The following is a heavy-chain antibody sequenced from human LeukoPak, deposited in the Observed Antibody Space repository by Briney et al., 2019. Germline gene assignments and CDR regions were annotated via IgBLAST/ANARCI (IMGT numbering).Heavy chain of an antibody. Sequence: ASVKVSCKASGYTFTGYYMHWVRQAPGQGLEWMGWINPNSGGTNYAQKFQGRVTMTRDTSISTAYMELSRLRSDDTAVYYCARAREQLAITVRGVGWFDPWGQGTLVTVSS. V-gene: IGHV1-2*02. CDR1: GYTFTGYY. J-gene: IGHJ5*02. CDR3: ARAREQLAITVRGVGWFDP. D-gene: IGHD6-6*01. CDR2: INPNSGGT.